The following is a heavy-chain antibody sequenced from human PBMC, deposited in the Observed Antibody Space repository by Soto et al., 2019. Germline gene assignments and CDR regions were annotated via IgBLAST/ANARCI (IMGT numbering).Heavy chain of an antibody. Sequence: SVKVSCKASGFTFTSSAVQWVRQARGQRLEWIGWIVVGSGNTNYAQKFKERVTITRDMSTSTAYMELSSLRSEDTAVYYCAALQVHYYDSSGYRSIDYWGQGTLVTVSS. CDR3: AALQVHYYDSSGYRSIDY. CDR2: IVVGSGNT. J-gene: IGHJ4*02. V-gene: IGHV1-58*01. D-gene: IGHD3-22*01. CDR1: GFTFTSSA.